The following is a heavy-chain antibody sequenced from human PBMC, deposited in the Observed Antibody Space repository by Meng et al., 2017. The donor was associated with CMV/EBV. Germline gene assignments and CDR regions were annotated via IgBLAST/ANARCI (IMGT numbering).Heavy chain of an antibody. V-gene: IGHV3-30*04. D-gene: IGHD6-19*01. Sequence: GSLRLSCAASGFTFSSYAMHWVRQAPGKGLEWVAVISYDGSNKYYADSVKGRFTISRDNSKNTLYLQMNSLRAEDTAVYYCARGEIAVAAAIDYWGQGTLVTVSS. CDR2: ISYDGSNK. CDR1: GFTFSSYA. J-gene: IGHJ4*02. CDR3: ARGEIAVAAAIDY.